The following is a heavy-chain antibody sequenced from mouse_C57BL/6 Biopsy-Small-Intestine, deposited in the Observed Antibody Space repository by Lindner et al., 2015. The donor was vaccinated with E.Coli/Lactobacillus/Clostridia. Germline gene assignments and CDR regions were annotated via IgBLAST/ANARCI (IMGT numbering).Heavy chain of an antibody. CDR2: INPNNGGT. Sequence: VQLQESGPELVKPGASVKMSCKASGYTFTDYNMHWVKQSHGKSLEWIGYINPNNGGTSYNQKFKGKATLTVDKSSSTAYMELRSLTSEDSAVYYCARFDYYGSSVPFWLTWGQGTLVTVSA. J-gene: IGHJ3*01. V-gene: IGHV1-22*01. CDR3: ARFDYYGSSVPFWLT. D-gene: IGHD1-1*01. CDR1: GYTFTDYN.